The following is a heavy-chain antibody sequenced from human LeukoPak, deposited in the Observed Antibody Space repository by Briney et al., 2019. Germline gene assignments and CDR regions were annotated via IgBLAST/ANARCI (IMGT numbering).Heavy chain of an antibody. D-gene: IGHD3-22*01. CDR1: GYTFTGYY. Sequence: ASVKVSCKASGYTFTGYYMHWVRQAPGQGLEWMGWMNPNSGNTGYAQKFQGRVTMTRNTSISTAYMELSGLRSEDTAVYYCARGRYFYDSSGYYGWFDPWGQGTLVTVSS. V-gene: IGHV1-8*02. CDR3: ARGRYFYDSSGYYGWFDP. CDR2: MNPNSGNT. J-gene: IGHJ5*02.